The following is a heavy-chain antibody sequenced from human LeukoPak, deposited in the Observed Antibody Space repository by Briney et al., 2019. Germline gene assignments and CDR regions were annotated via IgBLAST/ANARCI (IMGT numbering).Heavy chain of an antibody. CDR3: ARDEVGTGYPWYDP. J-gene: IGHJ5*02. D-gene: IGHD2-2*03. CDR2: INPKTGVT. V-gene: IGHV1-2*07. CDR1: GFMFSGYY. Sequence: ASVKVSCKASGFMFSGYYIHWMRQAPGQGLEWIGYINPKTGVTRYARQLQGRVTVTRDTSISTVYMELRRLTADDTALYYCARDEVGTGYPWYDPWGQGTLVIVSS.